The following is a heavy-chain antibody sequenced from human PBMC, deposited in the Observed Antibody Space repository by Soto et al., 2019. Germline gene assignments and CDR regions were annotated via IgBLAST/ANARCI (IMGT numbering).Heavy chain of an antibody. J-gene: IGHJ4*02. CDR3: AAVSITIFGVVPYYFDY. CDR1: GFTFTSSA. Sequence: GASVKVSCKASGFTFTSSAVQWVRQARGQRLEWIGWIVVGSGNTNYAQKFQERVTITRDMSTSTAYMELSSLRSEDTAVYYCAAVSITIFGVVPYYFDYWGQGTLVTVSS. CDR2: IVVGSGNT. V-gene: IGHV1-58*01. D-gene: IGHD3-3*01.